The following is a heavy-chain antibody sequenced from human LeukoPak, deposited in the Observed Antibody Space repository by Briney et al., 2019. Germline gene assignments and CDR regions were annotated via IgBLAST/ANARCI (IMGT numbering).Heavy chain of an antibody. D-gene: IGHD3-22*01. CDR3: ARDPSSGSSRFDP. CDR2: INTNTGNP. Sequence: ASVKVSCKASGYTFTKYNINWVRQAPEQGLEWMGWINTNTGNPTYAQGFTGRFVFSLDTSVSTAYLQISSLKAEDTAVYYCARDPSSGSSRFDPWGQGTLVTVSS. J-gene: IGHJ5*02. V-gene: IGHV7-4-1*02. CDR1: GYTFTKYN.